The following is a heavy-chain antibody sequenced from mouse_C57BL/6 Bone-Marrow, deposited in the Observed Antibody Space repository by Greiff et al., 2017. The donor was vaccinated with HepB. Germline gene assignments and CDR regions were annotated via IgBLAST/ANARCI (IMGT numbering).Heavy chain of an antibody. V-gene: IGHV5-17*01. J-gene: IGHJ1*03. Sequence: VQLQQSGGGLVKPGGSLKLSCAASGFTFSDYGMHWVRQAPEKGLEWVAYISSGSSTIYYADTVKGRFTISRDNAKNTLFLQMTSLRSEDTAMYYCAGDYYGSSYWYFDVGGTGTTVTVSS. CDR2: ISSGSSTI. D-gene: IGHD1-1*01. CDR1: GFTFSDYG. CDR3: AGDYYGSSYWYFDV.